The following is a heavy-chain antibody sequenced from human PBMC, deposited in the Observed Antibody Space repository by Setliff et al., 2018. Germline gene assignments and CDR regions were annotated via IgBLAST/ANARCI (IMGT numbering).Heavy chain of an antibody. Sequence: ASVKVSCKSSGYSFINYGINWVRQAPGQGLEWMGWNSVYARRFQGRVTMTIDTPTSTAYMEVSSLRSEETGVYFCARDSFYNSWSGTSIPAPHDVFDIWGQGTMAT. V-gene: IGHV1-18*01. CDR2: NSV. CDR3: ARDSFYNSWSGTSIPAPHDVFDI. J-gene: IGHJ3*02. CDR1: GYSFINYG. D-gene: IGHD3-3*01.